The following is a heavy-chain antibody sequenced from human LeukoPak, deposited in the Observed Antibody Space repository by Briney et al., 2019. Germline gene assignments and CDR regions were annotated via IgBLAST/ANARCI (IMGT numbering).Heavy chain of an antibody. V-gene: IGHV3-23*01. Sequence: GGSLRLSCVASGFTFSNCAMNWVRQAPGEGPEWVAGVDSSGRHAYYADSVRGRLTISRDNSKNTLYLQMESLRADDTAVFYCAKAVGQRPTGFYGMDAWGQGTTVTVSS. CDR1: GFTFSNCA. CDR2: VDSSGRHA. D-gene: IGHD6-25*01. CDR3: AKAVGQRPTGFYGMDA. J-gene: IGHJ6*02.